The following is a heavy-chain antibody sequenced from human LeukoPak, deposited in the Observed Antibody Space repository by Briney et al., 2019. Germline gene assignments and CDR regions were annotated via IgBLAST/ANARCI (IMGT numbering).Heavy chain of an antibody. CDR3: ARVVSGWPLYYYYMDV. J-gene: IGHJ6*03. V-gene: IGHV3-53*01. CDR1: GFTVSSNY. D-gene: IGHD6-19*01. CDR2: IYIGGST. Sequence: GGSLRLSCAASGFTVSSNYMSWVRQAPGKGLEWVSVIYIGGSTYYADSVKGRFTISRDNSKNTLYLQMNSLRAEDTAVYYCARVVSGWPLYYYYMDVWGKGTTVTVSS.